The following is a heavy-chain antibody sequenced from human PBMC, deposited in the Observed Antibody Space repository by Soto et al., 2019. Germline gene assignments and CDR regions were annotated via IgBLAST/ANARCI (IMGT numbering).Heavy chain of an antibody. CDR3: ARPLGYCSGGSCPECFQH. CDR1: GGTFSSYA. Sequence: QVQLVQSGAEVKKPGSSVKVSCKASGGTFSSYAISWVRQAPGQGLEWMGGIIPIFGTTNYAQKFQGRVTITADESTSTAYMELSSLRSEDTAVYYCARPLGYCSGGSCPECFQHWGQGTLVTVSS. J-gene: IGHJ1*01. CDR2: IIPIFGTT. V-gene: IGHV1-69*01. D-gene: IGHD2-15*01.